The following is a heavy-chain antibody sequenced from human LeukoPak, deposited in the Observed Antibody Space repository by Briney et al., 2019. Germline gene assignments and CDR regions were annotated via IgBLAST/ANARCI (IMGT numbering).Heavy chain of an antibody. J-gene: IGHJ4*02. CDR1: GYSISSGYY. Sequence: SETLSLTCTVSGYSISSGYYWGWIRQPPGKGLEWIGSIYHSGSTYYNPSLKSRVTISVDTSKNQFSLKLSSVIAADTAVYYCARWNYSNYGDYWGQGTLVTVSS. V-gene: IGHV4-38-2*02. CDR3: ARWNYSNYGDY. D-gene: IGHD4-11*01. CDR2: IYHSGST.